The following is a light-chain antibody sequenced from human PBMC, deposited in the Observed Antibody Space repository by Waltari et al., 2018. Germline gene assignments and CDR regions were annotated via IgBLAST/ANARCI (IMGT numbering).Light chain of an antibody. J-gene: IGKJ4*01. CDR2: AAS. CDR1: QVIGNA. CDR3: QQYYSIALN. V-gene: IGKV1-NL1*01. Sequence: DIQMTQSPSSLSASVGDRVTITCRASQVIGNALAWYQQKPGKAPKLLFYAASRLESGVASRFSGGGSGTDYTLTISSLQPEDFATYYCQQYYSIALNFGGGTKVEIK.